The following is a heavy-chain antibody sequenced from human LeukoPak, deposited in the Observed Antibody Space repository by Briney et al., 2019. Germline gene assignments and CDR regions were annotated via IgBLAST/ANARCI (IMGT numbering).Heavy chain of an antibody. J-gene: IGHJ1*01. V-gene: IGHV1-69*05. Sequence: ASVKVSCKASGGTFISYAISWVRQAPGQGLEWMGRIIPIFGTANYAQKFQGRVTITTDESTSTAYMELSSLRSEDTAVYYCASHYGDYVTIEFQHWGQGTLVTVSS. D-gene: IGHD4-17*01. CDR1: GGTFISYA. CDR3: ASHYGDYVTIEFQH. CDR2: IIPIFGTA.